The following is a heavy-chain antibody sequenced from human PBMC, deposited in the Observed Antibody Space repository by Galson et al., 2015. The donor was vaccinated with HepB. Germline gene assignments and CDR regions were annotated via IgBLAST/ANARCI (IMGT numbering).Heavy chain of an antibody. D-gene: IGHD4-17*01. CDR2: IYSGGST. V-gene: IGHV3-53*01. Sequence: SLRLSCAASGFTVSSNYMSWVRQAPGKGLEWVSVIYSGGSTYYADSVKGRFTISRDNSKNTLYLQMNSLRAEDTAVYYCASHRLREYFQHWGQGTLVTVSS. CDR3: ASHRLREYFQH. J-gene: IGHJ1*01. CDR1: GFTVSSNY.